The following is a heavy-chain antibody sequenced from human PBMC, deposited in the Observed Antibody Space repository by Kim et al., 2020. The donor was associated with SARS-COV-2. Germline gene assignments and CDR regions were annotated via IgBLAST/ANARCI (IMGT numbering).Heavy chain of an antibody. CDR1: GDSVSSNSAA. V-gene: IGHV6-1*01. D-gene: IGHD3-10*01. CDR3: ARRGSGSGADFDY. Sequence: SQTLSLTCAISGDSVSSNSAAWSWIRQSPSRGLEWLGRTYYRSSWSTDYAVSVKSRKNINPDTSKNQFSLQLNSVTPEDTAVYYCARRGSGSGADFDYWGQGTLVTVSS. J-gene: IGHJ4*02. CDR2: TYYRSSWST.